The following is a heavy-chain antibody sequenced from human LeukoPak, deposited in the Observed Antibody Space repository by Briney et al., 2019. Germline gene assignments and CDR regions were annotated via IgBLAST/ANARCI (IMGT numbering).Heavy chain of an antibody. J-gene: IGHJ6*03. V-gene: IGHV1-8*01. CDR3: ARAYRVVTRDYYYYMDV. Sequence: ASVKVSCKASGYTFTSYDINWVRQATGQGLEWMGWMNPNSGNTGYAQKFQGRVTMTRNTSISTAYMELSSLRSEDTAVYHCARAYRVVTRDYYYYMDVWGKGTTVTVSS. CDR1: GYTFTSYD. D-gene: IGHD4-23*01. CDR2: MNPNSGNT.